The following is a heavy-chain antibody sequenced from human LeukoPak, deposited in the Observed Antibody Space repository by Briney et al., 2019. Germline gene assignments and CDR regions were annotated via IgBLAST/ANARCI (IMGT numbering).Heavy chain of an antibody. CDR3: ARGLYRYGRSTFDY. D-gene: IGHD2-2*02. V-gene: IGHV4-59*08. CDR1: GGSISSDY. CDR2: ISYSGRT. J-gene: IGHJ4*02. Sequence: SETLSLTCTVSGGSISSDYWSWIRQPPGKGLEWIGYISYSGRTYYNPSLRSRVTISVDTSKNHFSLKLNSVTAADTAVYYCARGLYRYGRSTFDYWGQGTLVTVSS.